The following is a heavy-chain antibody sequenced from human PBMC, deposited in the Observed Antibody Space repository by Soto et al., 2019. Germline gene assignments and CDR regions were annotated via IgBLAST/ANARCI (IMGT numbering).Heavy chain of an antibody. CDR2: ISGYNGNT. J-gene: IGHJ6*02. D-gene: IGHD3-10*01. Sequence: ASVKVSCKTSGYAFSGYRLSWVRQGPGQGLEWMGWISGYNGNTDYAQKFQGRVTMTTDTSTSTAYMELRSLRSDDTAIYYCTREGSAPYYYYGMDAWGQGTTVTVSS. CDR1: GYAFSGYR. V-gene: IGHV1-18*01. CDR3: TREGSAPYYYYGMDA.